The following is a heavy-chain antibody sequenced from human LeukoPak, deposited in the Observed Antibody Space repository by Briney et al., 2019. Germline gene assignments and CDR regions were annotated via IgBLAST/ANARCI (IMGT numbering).Heavy chain of an antibody. CDR1: GFAFSNQA. D-gene: IGHD3-22*01. V-gene: IGHV3-23*01. CDR2: ISGSGGST. CDR3: AKTYSSGLNDAFDI. Sequence: GGSLRLSCAASGFAFSNQAMSWVRQAPGKGLEWVSAISGSGGSTYYADSVKGRFTISRDNSKNTLYLQMNSLRAEDTAVYYCAKTYSSGLNDAFDIWGQGTMVTVSS. J-gene: IGHJ3*02.